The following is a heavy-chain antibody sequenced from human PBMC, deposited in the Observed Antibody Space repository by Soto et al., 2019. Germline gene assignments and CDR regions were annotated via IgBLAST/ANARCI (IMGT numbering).Heavy chain of an antibody. CDR2: IKSKTDGGTT. D-gene: IGHD2-2*01. Sequence: GGSLRLSCAASGFTFSNAWMNWVLQAPGKGLEWVGRIKSKTDGGTTDYAAPVKGRFTISRDDSKNTLYLQMNSLKTEDTAVYYCTTDLYCSSTSCYGDYYYYYGMDVWGQGTTVTVSS. CDR1: GFTFSNAW. V-gene: IGHV3-15*07. CDR3: TTDLYCSSTSCYGDYYYYYGMDV. J-gene: IGHJ6*02.